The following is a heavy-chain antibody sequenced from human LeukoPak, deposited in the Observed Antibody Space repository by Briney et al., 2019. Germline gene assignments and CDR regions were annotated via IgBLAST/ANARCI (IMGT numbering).Heavy chain of an antibody. D-gene: IGHD4-17*01. CDR3: AKDAVTPFYYYMAV. CDR2: FYNSVIT. J-gene: IGHJ6*03. CDR1: GGSISSSY. V-gene: IGHV4-59*01. Sequence: SETLSLTCTVSGGSISSSYWSWIRQPPGKGLEWIGNFYNSVITNYNPSLKSRVTMSLDTSKNQFSLKLNSVTAADTALYYCAKDAVTPFYYYMAVWGKGTTVIVS.